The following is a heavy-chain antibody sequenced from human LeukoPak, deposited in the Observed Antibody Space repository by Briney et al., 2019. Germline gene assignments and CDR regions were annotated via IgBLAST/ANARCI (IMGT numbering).Heavy chain of an antibody. V-gene: IGHV5-10-1*01. CDR1: GYTFTSYG. CDR3: ARHDIVATSNDAYYYYGMDV. D-gene: IGHD5-12*01. CDR2: IDPSDSYT. Sequence: KVSCKASGYTFTSYGISWVRQAPGQGLEWMGRIDPSDSYTNYSPSFQGHVTISADKSISTAYLQWSSLKASDTAMYYCARHDIVATSNDAYYYYGMDVWGQGTTVTVSS. J-gene: IGHJ6*02.